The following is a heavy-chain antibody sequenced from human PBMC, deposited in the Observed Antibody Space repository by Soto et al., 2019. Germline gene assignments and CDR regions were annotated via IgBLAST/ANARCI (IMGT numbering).Heavy chain of an antibody. J-gene: IGHJ6*02. CDR3: VKDWSGDKCPCMDV. D-gene: IGHD3-3*01. CDR2: ITDSGGST. CDR1: EFTFSSYA. V-gene: IGHV3-23*01. Sequence: EVQLLESGGGLVQPGGSLRLSCAASEFTFSSYAMTWVRQAPGKGLEWVASITDSGGSTYSADSVKGRLTISRDNSENTVHLQMNGLRAEDTAIYYCVKDWSGDKCPCMDVWGQGTTVTVSS.